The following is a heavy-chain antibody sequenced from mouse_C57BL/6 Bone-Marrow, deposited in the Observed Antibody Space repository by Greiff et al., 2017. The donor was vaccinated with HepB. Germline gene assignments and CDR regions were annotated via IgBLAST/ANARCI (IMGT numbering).Heavy chain of an antibody. CDR3: TLGYYGSSYVWYFDV. V-gene: IGHV1-15*01. Sequence: VQLQESGAELVRPGASVTLSCKASGYTFTDYEMHWVKQTPVHGLEWIGAIDPETGGTAYNQKFKGKAILTADKSSSTAYMELRSLTSEDSAVYYCTLGYYGSSYVWYFDVWGTGTTVTVSS. CDR1: GYTFTDYE. J-gene: IGHJ1*03. CDR2: IDPETGGT. D-gene: IGHD1-1*01.